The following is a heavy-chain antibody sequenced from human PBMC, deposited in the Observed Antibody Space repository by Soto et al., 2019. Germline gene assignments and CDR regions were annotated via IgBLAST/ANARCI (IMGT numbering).Heavy chain of an antibody. CDR1: GFTFSDYY. CDR2: ISSSATYA. J-gene: IGHJ5*02. D-gene: IGHD3-22*01. V-gene: IGHV3-11*06. Sequence: GGSLRLSCAASGFTFSDYYMSWIRQAPGKGLEWLSYISSSATYAIYADSVKGRFTLSRDNAKSSLCLQMNSLRAEDTAVYYCARNDSSGYLVSWGPGTLVTVSS. CDR3: ARNDSSGYLVS.